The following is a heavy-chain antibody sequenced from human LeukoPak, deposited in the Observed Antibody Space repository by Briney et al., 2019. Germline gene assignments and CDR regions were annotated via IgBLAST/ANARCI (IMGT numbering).Heavy chain of an antibody. Sequence: PGGSLRLSCAASGFPFSSYWMHWVRQAPGKGLLWVSRIYNDGSRTTYADSVKGRFTISGDNAKNTLYLQMSSLRAEDTAVYYCARSTIAAQGPTNYWGQGTLVTVSS. V-gene: IGHV3-74*01. CDR1: GFPFSSYW. CDR2: IYNDGSRT. D-gene: IGHD6-13*01. CDR3: ARSTIAAQGPTNY. J-gene: IGHJ4*02.